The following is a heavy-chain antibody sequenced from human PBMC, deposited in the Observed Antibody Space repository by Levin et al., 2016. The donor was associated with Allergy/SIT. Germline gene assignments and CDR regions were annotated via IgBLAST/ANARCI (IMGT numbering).Heavy chain of an antibody. CDR3: AKQVWGSYPYCFDY. CDR1: GFTFSNYA. V-gene: IGHV3-23*01. D-gene: IGHD3-16*02. J-gene: IGHJ4*02. CDR2: ISGSGGST. Sequence: GGSLRLSCAASGFTFSNYAMSWVRQAPGKGLEWVSAISGSGGSTYYADSVKGRFTISRDKAKNTLYLQMNSLRADDTAVYYCAKQVWGSYPYCFDYWGQGTLVTVSS.